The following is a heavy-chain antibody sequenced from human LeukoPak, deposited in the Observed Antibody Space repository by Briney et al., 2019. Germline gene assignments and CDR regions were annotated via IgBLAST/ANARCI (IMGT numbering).Heavy chain of an antibody. Sequence: PGGSLRLSCAGSGFTFSDAWMSWVRQAPGKGPEWVGRMKSIRGGGTTDYAAHVEGRFTISRDDSKNTLYLQMNNLKTEDTAVYYCLWLHMMIGGFDSWGQGTLVTVSS. CDR1: GFTFSDAW. V-gene: IGHV3-15*01. D-gene: IGHD3-16*01. CDR2: MKSIRGGGTT. J-gene: IGHJ4*02. CDR3: LWLHMMIGGFDS.